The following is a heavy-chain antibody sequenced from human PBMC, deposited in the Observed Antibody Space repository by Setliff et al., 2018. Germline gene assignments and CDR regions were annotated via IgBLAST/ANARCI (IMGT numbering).Heavy chain of an antibody. CDR3: ASFARDEGVGDYGGC. D-gene: IGHD2-15*01. CDR1: GGTFSSYA. CDR2: IIPIFGTA. Sequence: ASVKVSCKASGGTFSSYAISWVRQAPGQGLEWMGRIIPIFGTANYAQKFQGRVTITADESTSTAYMELSSLRSEDTAVYYCASFARDEGVGDYGGCWGQGTLVTVSS. J-gene: IGHJ4*02. V-gene: IGHV1-69*13.